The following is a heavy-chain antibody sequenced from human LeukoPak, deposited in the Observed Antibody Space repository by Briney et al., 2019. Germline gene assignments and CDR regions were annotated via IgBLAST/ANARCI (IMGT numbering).Heavy chain of an antibody. J-gene: IGHJ4*02. D-gene: IGHD6-13*01. CDR2: ISSSGSTI. CDR3: AREGQQLEYYFDY. V-gene: IGHV3-48*03. Sequence: GGSLRLSCAASGFTFSSYEMNWVRQAPGKGLEWVSYISSSGSTIYYADSVKGRFTISRDNAKNSLYLQMNSLRAVDTAVYYCAREGQQLEYYFDYWGQGTLVTVSS. CDR1: GFTFSSYE.